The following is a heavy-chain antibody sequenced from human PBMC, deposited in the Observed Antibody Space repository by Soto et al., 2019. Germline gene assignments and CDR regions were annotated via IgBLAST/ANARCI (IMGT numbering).Heavy chain of an antibody. Sequence: EVQLVESGGGLVQPGGSLRLSCAASGFTFSSYSMNWVRQAPGKGREWVSYISRSSSTTYYADSVKGRFTISRDNAKNSTYLQMKRLRDEDTTVYSCARGSDYYDSSGYYPESFQHWGQGTLVTVSS. CDR3: ARGSDYYDSSGYYPESFQH. D-gene: IGHD3-22*01. J-gene: IGHJ1*01. CDR2: ISRSSSTT. V-gene: IGHV3-48*02. CDR1: GFTFSSYS.